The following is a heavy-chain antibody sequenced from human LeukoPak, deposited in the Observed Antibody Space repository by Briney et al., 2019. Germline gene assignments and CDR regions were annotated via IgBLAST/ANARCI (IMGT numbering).Heavy chain of an antibody. D-gene: IGHD3-10*01. CDR1: GDSMDSGSYY. Sequence: SQTLSLNCSVSGDSMDSGSYYWTWIRQHPGKGLQWIGYIFYSGRTYYHPSLVGRISISIDTSQNHFSLRLTYVTAADTAVYFCARGAFTTGRFDIWSRGTLVTVS. V-gene: IGHV4-31*03. CDR2: IFYSGRT. CDR3: ARGAFTTGRFDI. J-gene: IGHJ4*02.